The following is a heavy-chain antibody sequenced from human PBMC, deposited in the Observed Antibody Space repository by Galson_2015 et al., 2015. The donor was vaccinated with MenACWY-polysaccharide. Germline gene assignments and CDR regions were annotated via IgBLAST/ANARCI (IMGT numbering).Heavy chain of an antibody. J-gene: IGHJ4*02. CDR2: MNPNSGNT. CDR1: GYTFTSYD. V-gene: IGHV1-8*01. CDR3: VRDPNPGTRSGPEY. D-gene: IGHD1-1*01. Sequence: AVKVSCKASGYTFTSYDINWVRQAAGQGLEWMGWMNPNSGNTGFAQNFQGRVNMTRNTSISTAYMELSSLSSEDAAVYYCVRDPNPGTRSGPEYWGQGTLVTVSS.